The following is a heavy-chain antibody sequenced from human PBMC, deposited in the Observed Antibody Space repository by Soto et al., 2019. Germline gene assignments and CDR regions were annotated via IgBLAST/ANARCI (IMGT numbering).Heavy chain of an antibody. CDR1: GFTVSSNY. J-gene: IGHJ6*02. V-gene: IGHV3-53*01. Sequence: GGSLRLSCAASGFTVSSNYMSWVRQAPGKGLEWVSVIYSGGSTYYADSVKGRFTISRDNSKNTLYLQMNSLRAEDTAVYYCARAIAAAYGMDVWGQGTTVTVSS. D-gene: IGHD6-13*01. CDR3: ARAIAAAYGMDV. CDR2: IYSGGST.